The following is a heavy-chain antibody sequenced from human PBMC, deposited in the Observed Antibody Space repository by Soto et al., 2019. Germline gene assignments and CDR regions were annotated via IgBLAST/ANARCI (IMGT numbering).Heavy chain of an antibody. Sequence: GGSLRLSCTASGFPFGDYAMSWFRQAPGKGLEWVGFIRSKAYGGTTEYAASVKGRFTISRDDSKSIAYLQMNSLKTEDTAVYYCTRTGATFKRFLEWLYGMDVWGQGTTVTVSS. CDR1: GFPFGDYA. J-gene: IGHJ6*02. CDR2: IRSKAYGGTT. CDR3: TRTGATFKRFLEWLYGMDV. D-gene: IGHD3-3*01. V-gene: IGHV3-49*03.